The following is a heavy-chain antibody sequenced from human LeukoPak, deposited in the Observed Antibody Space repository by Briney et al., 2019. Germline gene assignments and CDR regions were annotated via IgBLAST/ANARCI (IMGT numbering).Heavy chain of an antibody. CDR1: GFTFSNHT. V-gene: IGHV3-48*01. J-gene: IGHJ4*02. CDR2: ISSSSSTI. CDR3: ARDHRGVGATTGDY. Sequence: PGGSLRLSCAASGFTFSNHTMSWVRQAPGKGLEWVSYISSSSSTIYYADSVKGRFTISRDNAKNSLYLQMNSLRAEDTAVYYCARDHRGVGATTGDYWGQGTLVTVSS. D-gene: IGHD1-26*01.